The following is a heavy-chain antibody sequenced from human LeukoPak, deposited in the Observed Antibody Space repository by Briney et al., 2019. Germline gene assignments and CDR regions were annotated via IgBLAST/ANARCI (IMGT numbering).Heavy chain of an antibody. Sequence: SPSLSPTHPVAAGSVRTYYCGWVRQHPGKGLEWLGYIYYSGRTNYNPSLKSRDTISGDTSKIQFSLKLSSVPAADTAVYYCAIRLPGGDEGAFDIWGQGTMVTVSS. CDR2: IYYSGRT. V-gene: IGHV4-59*08. CDR1: AGSVRTYY. D-gene: IGHD2-21*02. J-gene: IGHJ3*02. CDR3: AIRLPGGDEGAFDI.